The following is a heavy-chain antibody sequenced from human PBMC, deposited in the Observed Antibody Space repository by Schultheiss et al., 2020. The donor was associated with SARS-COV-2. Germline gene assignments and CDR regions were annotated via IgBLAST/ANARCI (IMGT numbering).Heavy chain of an antibody. J-gene: IGHJ6*02. CDR2: IWYDGSNK. CDR1: GFTFSSYG. CDR3: ARDRLGATIAHYYYYGMDV. Sequence: GGSLRLSCAASGFTFSSYGMHWVRQAPGKGLEWVAVIWYDGSNKYYADSVKGRFTISRDNSKNTLYLQMNSLRAEDTAVYYCARDRLGATIAHYYYYGMDVWGQGTTVTVSS. V-gene: IGHV3-33*08. D-gene: IGHD1-26*01.